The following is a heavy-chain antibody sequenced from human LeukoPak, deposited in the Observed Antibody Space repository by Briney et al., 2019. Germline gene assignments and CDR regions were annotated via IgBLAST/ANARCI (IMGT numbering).Heavy chain of an antibody. J-gene: IGHJ6*02. Sequence: GGSLRLSCAASGFTFSSYSMNWVRQAPGKGLEWVSSISSSSSYIYYADSVEGRFTISRDNAKNSLYLQMNSLRAEDTAVYYCARDRVSITMVRGTYYYYYYGMDVWGQGTTVTVSS. V-gene: IGHV3-21*01. D-gene: IGHD3-10*01. CDR1: GFTFSSYS. CDR3: ARDRVSITMVRGTYYYYYYGMDV. CDR2: ISSSSSYI.